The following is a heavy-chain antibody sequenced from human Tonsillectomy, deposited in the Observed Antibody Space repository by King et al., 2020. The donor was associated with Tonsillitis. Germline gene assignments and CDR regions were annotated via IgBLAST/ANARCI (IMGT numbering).Heavy chain of an antibody. J-gene: IGHJ4*02. V-gene: IGHV4-34*01. Sequence: VQLQQWGAGLLKPSETLSLTCAVYGGSFSGYYWSWIRQHPGKGLEWIGEINHSGSTNYNPSLKSRVTISVDTSKNQFSLKLSSVTAADTAVYYCARRGIAVAGYFDYWGQGTLVTVSS. CDR2: INHSGST. D-gene: IGHD6-19*01. CDR3: ARRGIAVAGYFDY. CDR1: GGSFSGYY.